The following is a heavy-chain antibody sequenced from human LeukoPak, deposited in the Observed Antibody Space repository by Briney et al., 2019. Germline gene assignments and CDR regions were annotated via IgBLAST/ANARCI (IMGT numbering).Heavy chain of an antibody. V-gene: IGHV1-2*02. D-gene: IGHD2-2*01. CDR2: INPVSGST. J-gene: IGHJ4*02. CDR1: EYTFTDYY. Sequence: GASVKVSCKASEYTFTDYYLHWVRQAPGQGFEWMGWINPVSGSTNYVQKFQGRVTMTRDTSISTAYMELSGLRSDDTAVYYCARANFLSCSSTSCLFDYWGQRTLVTVSS. CDR3: ARANFLSCSSTSCLFDY.